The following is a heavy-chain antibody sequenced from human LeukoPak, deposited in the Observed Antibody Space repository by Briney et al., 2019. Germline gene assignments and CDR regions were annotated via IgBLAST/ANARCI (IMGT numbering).Heavy chain of an antibody. J-gene: IGHJ5*02. D-gene: IGHD2-2*01. Sequence: GASVKVSCKASGYTFTSYGISWVRQAPGQGLEWMGWINPNSGGTNYAQKFQGRVTMTRDTSISTAYMELSRLRSDDTAVYYCARDTVPAATRANWFDPWGQGTLVTVSS. V-gene: IGHV1-2*02. CDR3: ARDTVPAATRANWFDP. CDR1: GYTFTSYG. CDR2: INPNSGGT.